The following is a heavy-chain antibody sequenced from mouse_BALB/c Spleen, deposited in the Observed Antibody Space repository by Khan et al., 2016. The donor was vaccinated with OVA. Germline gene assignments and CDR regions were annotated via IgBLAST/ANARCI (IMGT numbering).Heavy chain of an antibody. V-gene: IGHV3-2*02. CDR1: GYSITSDYA. J-gene: IGHJ4*01. Sequence: EVQLQESGPGLVKPSQSLSLTCPVTGYSITSDYAWNWIRQFPGNKLEWMGYISYSGGTNYNPALKSRISITRDTSKNKFFLQLNSVTTEDTATYYCARDGSRYNYAMDYWGQGTSVTVSS. CDR2: ISYSGGT. D-gene: IGHD2-3*01. CDR3: ARDGSRYNYAMDY.